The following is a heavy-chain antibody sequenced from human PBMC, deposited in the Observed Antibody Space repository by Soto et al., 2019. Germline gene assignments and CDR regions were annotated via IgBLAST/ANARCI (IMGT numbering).Heavy chain of an antibody. CDR1: GFTFSSYW. V-gene: IGHV3-7*03. CDR3: ARGWAAAGTYYFDY. D-gene: IGHD6-13*01. Sequence: GGSLRLSCAASGFTFSSYWMSWVRQAPGKGLEWVANIKQDGSEKYYVDSVKGRFTISRDNAKNSLYLQMNSLRAEDTAVYYCARGWAAAGTYYFDYWGQRPPVTAS. J-gene: IGHJ4*02. CDR2: IKQDGSEK.